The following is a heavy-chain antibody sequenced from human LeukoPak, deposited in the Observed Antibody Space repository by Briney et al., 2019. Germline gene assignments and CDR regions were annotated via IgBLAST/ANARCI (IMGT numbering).Heavy chain of an antibody. Sequence: SQTLSLTCTVSGGSISSGSYYWSWIRQPAGKGLEWIGRIYTSGSTNYNPSLKSRVTISVDTSKNQFSLKLSSVTAADTSVYYYYMDVWGKGTTVTVSS. CDR3: YMDV. J-gene: IGHJ6*03. CDR1: GGSISSGSYY. V-gene: IGHV4-61*02. CDR2: IYTSGST.